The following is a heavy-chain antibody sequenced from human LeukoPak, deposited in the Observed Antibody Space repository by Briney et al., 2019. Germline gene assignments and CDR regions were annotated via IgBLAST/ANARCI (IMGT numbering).Heavy chain of an antibody. Sequence: GGSLRLPCAASGFTFSSYSMNWVRQAPGKGLEWVSYISSSSSTIYYADSVKGRFTISRDNAKNSLYLQMNSLRAEDTAVYYCARELLWFGELSCYYDYWDQGNLVTVSS. V-gene: IGHV3-48*01. CDR1: GFTFSSYS. CDR2: ISSSSSTI. CDR3: ARELLWFGELSCYYDY. J-gene: IGHJ4*02. D-gene: IGHD3-10*01.